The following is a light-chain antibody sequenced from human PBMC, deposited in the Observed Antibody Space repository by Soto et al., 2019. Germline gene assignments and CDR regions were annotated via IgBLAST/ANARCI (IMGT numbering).Light chain of an antibody. V-gene: IGKV1-5*03. CDR2: KAS. CDR1: QSISSW. Sequence: DIQMTQSPSTLSASVGDRVTITCRASQSISSWLAWYQQKPGKAPKLPIYKASSLESGVPSRFSGSGSGTEFTLTISSLQPDDFATYYCQQYNSYSLTFGGGTKVEIK. CDR3: QQYNSYSLT. J-gene: IGKJ4*01.